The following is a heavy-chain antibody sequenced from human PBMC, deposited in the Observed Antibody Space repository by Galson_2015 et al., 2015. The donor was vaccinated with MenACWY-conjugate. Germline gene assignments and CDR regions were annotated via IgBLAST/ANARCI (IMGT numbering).Heavy chain of an antibody. V-gene: IGHV2-70*04. J-gene: IGHJ2*01. CDR1: GISLSASGMR. D-gene: IGHD2-21*02. Sequence: ALVKPTQTLTLTCTFSGISLSASGMRVSWIRQPPGKALEWLARIDWDDDKFYSTSLKTRLTISKDTSKNQVVLTLTNVDPVDTATYYCARLAYCGGDCYSTNGWHFDLWGRGTMVTVSS. CDR3: ARLAYCGGDCYSTNGWHFDL. CDR2: IDWDDDK.